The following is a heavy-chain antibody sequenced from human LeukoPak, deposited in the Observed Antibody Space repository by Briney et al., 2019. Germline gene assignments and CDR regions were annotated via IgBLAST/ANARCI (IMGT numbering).Heavy chain of an antibody. CDR2: IYSSGNT. V-gene: IGHV4-59*01. CDR1: GDSISTYY. J-gene: IGHJ4*02. D-gene: IGHD1-26*01. Sequence: SETLSLTCTFSGDSISTYYWSWIRQSPGKGLEWIGHIYSSGNTDYNSSLKSRVTISVDTSKSQFSLRLSSVTATDTAVYYCARLRWQLVGPYFDYWGQGILVTVSS. CDR3: ARLRWQLVGPYFDY.